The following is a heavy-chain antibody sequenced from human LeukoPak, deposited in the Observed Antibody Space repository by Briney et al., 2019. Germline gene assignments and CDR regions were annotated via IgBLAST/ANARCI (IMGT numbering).Heavy chain of an antibody. V-gene: IGHV3-23*01. Sequence: PGGSLRLSCAASGFTFSSYAMSWVRQAPGKGLEWASAISGSGGSTHYADSVKGRFTISRDNSKNTLYLQMNSLRAEDTAVYYCAKYTDDYSDYWGQGTLVTVSS. D-gene: IGHD5-24*01. CDR3: AKYTDDYSDY. J-gene: IGHJ4*02. CDR2: ISGSGGST. CDR1: GFTFSSYA.